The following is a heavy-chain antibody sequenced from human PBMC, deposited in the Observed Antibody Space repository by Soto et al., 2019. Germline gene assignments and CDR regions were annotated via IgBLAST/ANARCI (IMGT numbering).Heavy chain of an antibody. D-gene: IGHD3-22*01. V-gene: IGHV5-51*01. CDR1: GYSFTSYW. CDR3: ARHNIVVVQSYYYYGMDV. CDR2: IYPGDSDT. J-gene: IGHJ6*02. Sequence: PGESLKISCKGSGYSFTSYWIGWVRQMPGKGLEWMGIIYPGDSDTRYSPSFQGQVTISADKSISTAYLQWSSLKASDTAMYYCARHNIVVVQSYYYYGMDVWGQGTTVTVS.